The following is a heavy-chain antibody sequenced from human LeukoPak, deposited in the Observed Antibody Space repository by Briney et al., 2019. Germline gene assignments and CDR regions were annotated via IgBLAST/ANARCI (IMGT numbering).Heavy chain of an antibody. Sequence: SVTVSYQPSVGTFSSYAISWVRQAPGQGLEWMGRIIPILGIANYAQKFQGRVTITADKSTSTAYMELSSLRSEDTAVYYCARGGAGYSYGTRWGQGTLVTVSS. V-gene: IGHV1-69*04. CDR3: ARGGAGYSYGTR. CDR1: VGTFSSYA. CDR2: IIPILGIA. J-gene: IGHJ4*02. D-gene: IGHD5-18*01.